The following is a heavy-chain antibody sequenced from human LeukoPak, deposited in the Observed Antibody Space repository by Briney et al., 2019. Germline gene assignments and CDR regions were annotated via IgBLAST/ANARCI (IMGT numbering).Heavy chain of an antibody. CDR2: IRSKAYGGTT. CDR3: TRGCITIFGPAGYNWFDP. Sequence: GVSLRLSCTASGFTFGDYAMSWVRQAPGKGLEWIGFIRSKAYGGTTEYAASVKGRFTISRDDSKSIAYLQMNSLKTEDTAVYYCTRGCITIFGPAGYNWFDPWGQGTLVTVSS. CDR1: GFTFGDYA. V-gene: IGHV3-49*04. J-gene: IGHJ5*02. D-gene: IGHD3-3*01.